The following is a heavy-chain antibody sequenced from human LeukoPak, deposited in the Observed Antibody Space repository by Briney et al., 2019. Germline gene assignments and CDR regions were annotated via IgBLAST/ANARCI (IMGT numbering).Heavy chain of an antibody. J-gene: IGHJ4*02. V-gene: IGHV4-39*01. CDR2: IYYSGST. CDR3: ARPTPPLLAAAGTYYFDY. Sequence: PSETLSLTCTVSGGSFSSGSYYWGWIRQPPGKGLVWIGSIYYSGSTYYNPSLKSRVTISVDTSKNQFSLKLSSVTAADTAVYYCARPTPPLLAAAGTYYFDYWGQGTLVTVSS. CDR1: GGSFSSGSYY. D-gene: IGHD6-13*01.